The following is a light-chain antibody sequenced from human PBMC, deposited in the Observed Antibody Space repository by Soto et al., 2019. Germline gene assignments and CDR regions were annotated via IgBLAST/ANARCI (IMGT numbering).Light chain of an antibody. J-gene: IGLJ2*01. Sequence: QAALTQPASVSGSPGQSITISCTGTSSDVGGYYYVSWYQHHPGKAPKLMIYEGSKRPSGVSNRFSGSKSGNTASLTISGLQAEDEADYYCCSYAGSSTLDVVFGGGTKVTVL. V-gene: IGLV2-23*01. CDR3: CSYAGSSTLDVV. CDR2: EGS. CDR1: SSDVGGYYY.